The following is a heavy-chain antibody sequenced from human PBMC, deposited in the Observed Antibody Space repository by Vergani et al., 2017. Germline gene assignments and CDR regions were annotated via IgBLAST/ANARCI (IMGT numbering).Heavy chain of an antibody. CDR2: ISYDGSNK. Sequence: QVQLVESGGGVVQPGRSLRLSCAASGFTFSSYGMHGVRQAPGKGLEWVAVISYDGSNKYYADSVKGRFTISRDNSKNTLYLQMNSLRAEDTAVYYCAKSGGPHDFWSGYYYYYMDVWGKGTTVTVSS. V-gene: IGHV3-30*18. J-gene: IGHJ6*03. CDR3: AKSGGPHDFWSGYYYYYMDV. D-gene: IGHD3-3*01. CDR1: GFTFSSYG.